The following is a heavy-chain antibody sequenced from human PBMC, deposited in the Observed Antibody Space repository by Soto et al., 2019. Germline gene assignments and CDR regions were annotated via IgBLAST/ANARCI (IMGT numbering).Heavy chain of an antibody. J-gene: IGHJ5*02. CDR1: GFTVSNNY. V-gene: IGHV3-66*01. Sequence: EVQLVESGGGLVQPGGSLRLSCAASGFTVSNNYMSWVRQGPGKGLEWVSVIYSGGSTYYADSVKGRFTISRDNSKNTLYLQMNNLRAEDTAVYYCARDLKDSHDLWGQGTLVTVSS. CDR2: IYSGGST. CDR3: ARDLKDSHDL.